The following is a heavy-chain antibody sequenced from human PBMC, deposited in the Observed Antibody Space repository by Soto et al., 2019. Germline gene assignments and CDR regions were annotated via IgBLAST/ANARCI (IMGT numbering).Heavy chain of an antibody. D-gene: IGHD1-1*01. V-gene: IGHV4-39*01. CDR3: AGHFFNWNVNVDY. J-gene: IGHJ4*02. CDR2: IYYSGDT. Sequence: PSETLSLTCTVSGGSISSSSHYWGWIRQPPGKGLEWMGSIYYSGDTYYNPSLKSRVTISIDTSKNQFSLKLSSVTAADTAVYYCAGHFFNWNVNVDYWGQGPLVTVS. CDR1: GGSISSSSHY.